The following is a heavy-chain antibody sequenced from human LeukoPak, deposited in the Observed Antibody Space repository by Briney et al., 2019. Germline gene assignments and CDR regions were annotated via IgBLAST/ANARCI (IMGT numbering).Heavy chain of an antibody. Sequence: GGSLRLSCAASGLTFDDYGMSWVRQAPGKGLEWVSGINWNGGSTGYADSVKGRFTISRDNAKNSLYLQMNSLRAEDTALYHCLKGYYTYFDYWGQGTLVTVSS. CDR3: LKGYYTYFDY. V-gene: IGHV3-20*01. D-gene: IGHD3-22*01. CDR2: INWNGGST. CDR1: GLTFDDYG. J-gene: IGHJ4*02.